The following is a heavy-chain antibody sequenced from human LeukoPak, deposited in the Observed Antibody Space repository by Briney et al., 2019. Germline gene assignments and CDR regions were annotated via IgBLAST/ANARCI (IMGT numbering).Heavy chain of an antibody. CDR3: ARGRVSGPSLASHRIFGAKFDY. CDR1: GGSFSGYF. J-gene: IGHJ4*02. D-gene: IGHD3-3*01. Sequence: TSETLSLTCAVYGGSFSGYFWSWIRQPPGKGLEWIGEINHSGSTNYNPSLKSRVTISVDTSKNQFSLKLSSVTAADTAVYYCARGRVSGPSLASHRIFGAKFDYWGQGTLVTVSS. V-gene: IGHV4-34*01. CDR2: INHSGST.